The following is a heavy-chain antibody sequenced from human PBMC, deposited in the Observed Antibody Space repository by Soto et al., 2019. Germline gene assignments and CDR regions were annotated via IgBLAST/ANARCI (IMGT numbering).Heavy chain of an antibody. J-gene: IGHJ6*02. CDR1: GFTFSSYE. CDR2: IGTSGKTI. V-gene: IGHV3-48*03. CDR3: ARDPAIYSGKFDYGLDV. Sequence: GGSLRLSCAVSGFTFSSYEMNWVRQAPGMGLEWVSYIGTSGKTIYYADSVRGRFTISRDNAKNSLYLQMNSLRAEDTAVYFCARDPAIYSGKFDYGLDVWGRGTTVTVSS. D-gene: IGHD4-4*01.